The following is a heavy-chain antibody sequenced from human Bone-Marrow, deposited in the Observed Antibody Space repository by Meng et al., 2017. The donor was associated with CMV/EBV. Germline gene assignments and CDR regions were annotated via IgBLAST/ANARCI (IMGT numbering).Heavy chain of an antibody. CDR3: ARGAAIVVVPPTTYVDY. V-gene: IGHV3-53*01. D-gene: IGHD2-2*01. CDR2: IYVGGTT. Sequence: GESLKISCAASGFNVSTNYMSWVRQAPGKGLEWVSIIYVGGTTYYADSVKGRFTISRDNSKNTVYLQMNSLRAEDTAVYYCARGAAIVVVPPTTYVDYWGQGTLVTVSS. J-gene: IGHJ4*02. CDR1: GFNVSTNY.